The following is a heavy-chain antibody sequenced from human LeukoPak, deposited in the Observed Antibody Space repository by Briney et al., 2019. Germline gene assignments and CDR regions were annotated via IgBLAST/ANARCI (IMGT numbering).Heavy chain of an antibody. Sequence: GGSLRLSCAASGFTFSSYAMSWVRQAPGKGLEWVSAISGSGGSTYYADSVKGRFTISRDNSKNTLYLQMNSLRAEDTAVYYCAREGESYYGSPGSFDYWGQGTLVTVSS. CDR3: AREGESYYGSPGSFDY. D-gene: IGHD3-10*01. CDR1: GFTFSSYA. V-gene: IGHV3-23*01. CDR2: ISGSGGST. J-gene: IGHJ4*02.